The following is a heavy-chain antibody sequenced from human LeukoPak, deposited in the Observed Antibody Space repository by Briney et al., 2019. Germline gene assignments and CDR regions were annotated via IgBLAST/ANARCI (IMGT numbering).Heavy chain of an antibody. D-gene: IGHD3-9*01. J-gene: IGHJ6*03. V-gene: IGHV4-39*07. CDR3: ARVLGGRYYDILTGYYTLKYYYYMDV. Sequence: PSETLSLTCTVSGGSISSSSYYWGWIRQPPGKGLEWIGSIYYSGSTYYNPSLKSRVTISVDTSKNQFSLKLSSVTAADTAVYYCARVLGGRYYDILTGYYTLKYYYYMDVWGKGTTVTVSS. CDR1: GGSISSSSYY. CDR2: IYYSGST.